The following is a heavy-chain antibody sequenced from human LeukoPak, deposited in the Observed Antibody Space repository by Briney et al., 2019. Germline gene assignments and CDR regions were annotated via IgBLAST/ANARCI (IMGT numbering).Heavy chain of an antibody. J-gene: IGHJ6*03. CDR2: IRSKANSYAT. CDR1: GFTFSGSA. V-gene: IGHV3-73*01. CDR3: TRRRDSSGYKPAGYYYYMDV. D-gene: IGHD3-22*01. Sequence: PGGSLRLSCAASGFTFSGSAMHWVRQASGKGLEWVGRIRSKANSYATAYAASVKGRFTISRDDSKNTAYLQMNSLKTEDTAGYYCTRRRDSSGYKPAGYYYYMDVWGKGTTVTVSS.